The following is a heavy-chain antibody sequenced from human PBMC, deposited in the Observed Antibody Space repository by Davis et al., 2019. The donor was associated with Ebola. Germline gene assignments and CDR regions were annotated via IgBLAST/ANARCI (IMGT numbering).Heavy chain of an antibody. V-gene: IGHV3-48*03. D-gene: IGHD3-3*01. CDR2: ISSSGSTI. CDR3: ARPYEFYYYGMDV. J-gene: IGHJ6*04. Sequence: GESLKISCAASGFPFSSYSIHWVRQAPGKGLEWVSYISSSGSTIYYADSVKGRFTISRDNAKNSLYLQMNSLRAEDTAVYYCARPYEFYYYGMDVWGKGTTVTVSS. CDR1: GFPFSSYS.